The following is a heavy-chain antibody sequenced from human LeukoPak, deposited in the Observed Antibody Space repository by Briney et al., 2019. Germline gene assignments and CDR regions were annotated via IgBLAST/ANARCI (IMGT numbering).Heavy chain of an antibody. CDR3: ARGTPYCSSASCYNY. D-gene: IGHD2-2*02. V-gene: IGHV1-8*01. Sequence: ASMKVSCKVSGYTLTELSMHWVRQATGHGLEWMGWMNPNSGNTGYAQKFQGRVTMTRNTSISTAYMELSSLRSDDTAVYYCARGTPYCSSASCYNYWGQGTLVTVSS. CDR1: GYTLTELS. CDR2: MNPNSGNT. J-gene: IGHJ4*02.